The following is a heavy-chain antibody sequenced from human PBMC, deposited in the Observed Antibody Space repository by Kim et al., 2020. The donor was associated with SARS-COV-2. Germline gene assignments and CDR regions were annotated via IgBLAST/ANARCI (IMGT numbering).Heavy chain of an antibody. J-gene: IGHJ4*02. CDR3: AKAGLGYCSGVRCYELDY. Sequence: GGSLILSCTASGFTFNNYAMNWVRQAPGKGLEWISSITHTGINTYYADSVKGRFTISRDPSKNTLYLQRNSLRAEDTAVYYCAKAGLGYCSGVRCYELDYWGQGILVTVSS. CDR2: ITHTGINT. D-gene: IGHD2-15*01. V-gene: IGHV3-23*01. CDR1: GFTFNNYA.